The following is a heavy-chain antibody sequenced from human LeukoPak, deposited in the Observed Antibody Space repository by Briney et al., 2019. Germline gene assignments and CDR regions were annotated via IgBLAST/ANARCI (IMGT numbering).Heavy chain of an antibody. CDR1: GGTFSSYA. J-gene: IGHJ5*02. V-gene: IGHV1-69*04. CDR3: ARDRYCSSTSCLSWFDP. Sequence: SVKVSCKASGGTFSSYAIIWVRQAPGQGLEWMGRIIPILVIANYAQKFQVRVTITADKSTSTGYMELSSLRSEDTAVYYCARDRYCSSTSCLSWFDPWGQGTLVTVSS. D-gene: IGHD2-2*01. CDR2: IIPILVIA.